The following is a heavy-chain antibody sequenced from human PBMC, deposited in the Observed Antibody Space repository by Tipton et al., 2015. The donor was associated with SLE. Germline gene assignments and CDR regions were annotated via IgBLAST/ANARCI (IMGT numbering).Heavy chain of an antibody. CDR1: GGSLSSHY. CDR3: AREYSGSYYYFDA. V-gene: IGHV4-59*11. Sequence: TLSLTCTVSGGSLSSHYWSWVRRPPGKGLEWIGYMDYSGTSKYNDSLQSRVTISIDTSKNQVSLKLSSVTTADTAVYYCAREYSGSYYYFDAWGQGTRVTVSS. J-gene: IGHJ4*02. D-gene: IGHD6-6*01. CDR2: MDYSGTS.